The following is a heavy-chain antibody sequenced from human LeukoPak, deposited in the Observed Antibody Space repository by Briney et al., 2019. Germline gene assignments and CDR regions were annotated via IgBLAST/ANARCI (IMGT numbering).Heavy chain of an antibody. CDR2: INPNSGGT. J-gene: IGHJ3*02. D-gene: IGHD6-25*01. Sequence: ASVKVSCKASGYTFTGYYMHWVRQAPGQGLEWMGWINPNSGGTDYAQKFQGRVTTTRDTSISTVYMELSRLRSDDTAVYYCARRLNAFDIWGQGTLVTVSS. CDR3: ARRLNAFDI. CDR1: GYTFTGYY. V-gene: IGHV1-2*02.